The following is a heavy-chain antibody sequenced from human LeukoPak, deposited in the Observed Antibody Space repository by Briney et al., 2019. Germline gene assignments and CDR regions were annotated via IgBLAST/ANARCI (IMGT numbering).Heavy chain of an antibody. CDR2: ISSSSSSTT. J-gene: IGHJ1*01. CDR3: VRRGLIVTEYPER. V-gene: IGHV3-48*04. Sequence: GGSLRLSCAASGFTFSTFSMNWVRQAPGRGPEWVSYISSSSSSTTYYADSVKGRFTISRDNAKNSLYLQMNSLRAEDTAVYYCVRRGLIVTEYPERWGQGTLVIVSS. D-gene: IGHD3-10*01. CDR1: GFTFSTFS.